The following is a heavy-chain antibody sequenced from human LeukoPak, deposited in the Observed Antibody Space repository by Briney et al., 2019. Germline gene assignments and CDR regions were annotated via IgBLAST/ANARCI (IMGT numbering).Heavy chain of an antibody. CDR1: GYTFTSYY. D-gene: IGHD3-22*01. CDR2: INPSGGST. CDR3: ARDRAGDSSGYYRSLRYFDL. V-gene: IGHV1-46*01. Sequence: ASVKVSCTASGYTFTSYYMHWVRQAPGQGLEWMGIINPSGGSTSYAQKFQGRVTMTRDTSTSTVYMELSSLRSEDTAVYYCARDRAGDSSGYYRSLRYFDLWGHGTLVTVSS. J-gene: IGHJ2*01.